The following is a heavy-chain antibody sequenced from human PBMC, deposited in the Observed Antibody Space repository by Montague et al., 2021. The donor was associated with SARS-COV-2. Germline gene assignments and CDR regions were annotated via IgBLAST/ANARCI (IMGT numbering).Heavy chain of an antibody. CDR3: ARRGRKLLPVATTVGGFDI. Sequence: SDTLSLTCTVSGGSISSSNYYWDWIRRPPGKGLEWIGSIYDSGSTYYNPSLKSRVTISVDTSKNHFSLKLSSVTAADTAVYYCARRGRKLLPVATTVGGFDIWGQGTMVTVSS. CDR1: GGSISSSNYY. V-gene: IGHV4-39*02. CDR2: IYDSGST. J-gene: IGHJ3*02. D-gene: IGHD5-12*01.